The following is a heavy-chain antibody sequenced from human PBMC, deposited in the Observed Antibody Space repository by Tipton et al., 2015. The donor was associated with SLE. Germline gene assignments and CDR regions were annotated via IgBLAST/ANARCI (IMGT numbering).Heavy chain of an antibody. CDR1: GFTFGDYA. V-gene: IGHV3-20*04. J-gene: IGHJ3*01. D-gene: IGHD3-10*01. Sequence: SLRLSCAASGFTFGDYAMSWIRQGPGKGLEWVSGINWNGGSTDYGDSVKGRCTISRDNAKNSLYLQMKSLRAEDTALYYCARDRYYGSGTPAFDLWGQGTLVTVSS. CDR3: ARDRYYGSGTPAFDL. CDR2: INWNGGST.